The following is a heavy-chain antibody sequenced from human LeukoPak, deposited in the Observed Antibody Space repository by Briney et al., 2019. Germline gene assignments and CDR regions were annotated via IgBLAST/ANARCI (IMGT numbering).Heavy chain of an antibody. CDR2: IRYDGSNK. D-gene: IGHD5-12*01. CDR1: GFTFSSYG. CDR3: AKGSGYDFGSDFDY. J-gene: IGHJ4*02. V-gene: IGHV3-30*02. Sequence: GGSLRLSCAASGFTFSSYGMHWVRQAPGKGLEWVAFIRYDGSNKYYADSVKGRFTISRDNSKNTLYLQMNSLRAEDTAVYYCAKGSGYDFGSDFDYWGQGTLVTVSS.